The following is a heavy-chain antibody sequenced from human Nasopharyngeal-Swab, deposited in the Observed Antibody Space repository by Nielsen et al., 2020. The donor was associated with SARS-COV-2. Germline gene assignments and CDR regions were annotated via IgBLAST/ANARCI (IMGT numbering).Heavy chain of an antibody. V-gene: IGHV3-48*02. Sequence: GESLKIPCAASGFTISSNGMNWVREAPGKGLEWVAYISSSSSTSYYADSVKGRFTISRDNPKNSLYLQMNSLRDEDTAVYYCARDVGIVGATLDNWGQGTLVTVSS. J-gene: IGHJ4*02. CDR3: ARDVGIVGATLDN. CDR2: ISSSSSTS. CDR1: GFTISSNG. D-gene: IGHD1-26*01.